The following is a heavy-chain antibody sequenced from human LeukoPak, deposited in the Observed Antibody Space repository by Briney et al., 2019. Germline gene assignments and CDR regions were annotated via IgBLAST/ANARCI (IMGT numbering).Heavy chain of an antibody. CDR1: GFTFSSNS. J-gene: IGHJ4*02. Sequence: GGSLRLSCAASGFTFSSNSMVWVRQAPGKGLEWVPSVTTSSNTYYAGSVKGRFTISRDNARNSLYLQMNSLRVEDTAMYYCGRSHNGFYWGQGTLVTVSS. D-gene: IGHD1-1*01. CDR2: VTTSSNT. V-gene: IGHV3-21*01. CDR3: GRSHNGFY.